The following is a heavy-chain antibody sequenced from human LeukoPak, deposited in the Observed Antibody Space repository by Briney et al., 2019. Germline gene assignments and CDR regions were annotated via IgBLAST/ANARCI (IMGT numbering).Heavy chain of an antibody. Sequence: GGSLRLSCAASGFTVSNNYMMWVRQAPGKGLEWVSAIFRDDSTYYADSVKGRLTISRDNSKNTLYLQMNSLRAEDTAVYYCARVYNWNYVDYWGQGTLVTVSS. D-gene: IGHD1-1*01. CDR3: ARVYNWNYVDY. J-gene: IGHJ4*02. V-gene: IGHV3-53*01. CDR2: IFRDDST. CDR1: GFTVSNNY.